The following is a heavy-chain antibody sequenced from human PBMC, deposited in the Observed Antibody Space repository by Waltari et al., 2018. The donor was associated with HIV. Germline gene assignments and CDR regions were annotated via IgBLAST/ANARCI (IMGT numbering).Heavy chain of an antibody. V-gene: IGHV3-7*03. Sequence: EVQLEEFGGDLVQPGGSLRLSCAASGFAFSSYWMAWGRQAPGKGLEWVASGNQDENQQHFADSMKGRITISRDNANNSVSLQMTNLRVDDTAIYYCARVGSVACGHWGQGTLVTVSS. CDR2: GNQDENQQ. D-gene: IGHD1-26*01. CDR3: ARVGSVACGH. CDR1: GFAFSSYW. J-gene: IGHJ4*02.